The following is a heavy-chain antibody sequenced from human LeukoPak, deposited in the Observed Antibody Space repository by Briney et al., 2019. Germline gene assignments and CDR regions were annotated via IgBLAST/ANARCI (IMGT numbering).Heavy chain of an antibody. CDR3: AKDPTYYYDSSGPDY. CDR1: GFPFNSYG. J-gene: IGHJ4*02. CDR2: IRNDGGNK. Sequence: GGSLRLSCAASGFPFNSYGMHWVRQAPGKGLEWVAFIRNDGGNKYSADSVKGRFTISRDNSKNTLYLQMNSLRPEDTAVYYCAKDPTYYYDSSGPDYWGQGTLVTVSS. D-gene: IGHD3-22*01. V-gene: IGHV3-30*02.